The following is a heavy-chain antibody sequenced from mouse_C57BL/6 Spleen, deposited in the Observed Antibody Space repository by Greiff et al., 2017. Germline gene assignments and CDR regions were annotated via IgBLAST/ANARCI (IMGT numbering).Heavy chain of an antibody. CDR1: GYTFTSYW. Sequence: VQLQQPGAELVMPGASVKLSCKASGYTFTSYWMHWVKQRPGQGLEWIGAIDPSDSYTNYNQKFKGKSTLTVDKSSSTAYMQLSSLTSEYSAVYDCERRSNYVPCGDWGQGATLTVSS. D-gene: IGHD2-5*01. J-gene: IGHJ2*01. V-gene: IGHV1-69*01. CDR3: ERRSNYVPCGD. CDR2: IDPSDSYT.